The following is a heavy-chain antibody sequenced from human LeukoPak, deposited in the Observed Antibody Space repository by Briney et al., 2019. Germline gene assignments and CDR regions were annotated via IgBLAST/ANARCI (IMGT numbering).Heavy chain of an antibody. CDR2: INHSGST. Sequence: SETLSLTCAVYGGSFSGYYWSWIRQPPGKGLEWIGEINHSGSTNYNPSLKSRVIISVDTSKNQFSLKLSSVTAAETAVYYCARGRHLGSGSYYRGEYFDYWGQGNLVTVSS. CDR1: GGSFSGYY. D-gene: IGHD3-10*01. J-gene: IGHJ4*02. V-gene: IGHV4-34*01. CDR3: ARGRHLGSGSYYRGEYFDY.